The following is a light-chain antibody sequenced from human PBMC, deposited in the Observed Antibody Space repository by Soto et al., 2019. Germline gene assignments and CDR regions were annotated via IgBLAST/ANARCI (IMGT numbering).Light chain of an antibody. Sequence: QSALTQPRSVSGSPGQSVTISCTGTSSDVGGYNYVSWYQGHPGRAPKLMIYDVSIRPSGVPDRFSGSKSGNTASLTISGLLAEDEADYYCCSYAGTYNPFVFGGGTKLTVL. J-gene: IGLJ2*01. CDR1: SSDVGGYNY. CDR2: DVS. CDR3: CSYAGTYNPFV. V-gene: IGLV2-11*01.